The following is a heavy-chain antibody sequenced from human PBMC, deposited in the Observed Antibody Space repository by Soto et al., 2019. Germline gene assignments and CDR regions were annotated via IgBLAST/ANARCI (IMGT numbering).Heavy chain of an antibody. J-gene: IGHJ6*02. CDR3: AREKGYCSSTSCYYYYGMDV. CDR1: GFTVSSNY. D-gene: IGHD2-2*01. Sequence: GGSLRLSCAASGFTVSSNYMSWVRQAPGKGLEWVSVIYSGGSTYYADSVKGRFTISRHNSKNTLYLQMNSLRAEDTAVYYCAREKGYCSSTSCYYYYGMDVWGQGTTVTVSS. V-gene: IGHV3-66*01. CDR2: IYSGGST.